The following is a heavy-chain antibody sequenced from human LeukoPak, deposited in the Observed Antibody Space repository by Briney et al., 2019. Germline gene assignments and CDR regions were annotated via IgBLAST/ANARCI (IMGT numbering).Heavy chain of an antibody. CDR2: INAGNGNT. D-gene: IGHD4/OR15-4a*01. V-gene: IGHV1-3*01. J-gene: IGHJ5*02. CDR3: ARERVRPNWFDP. CDR1: GYIFTSYA. Sequence: ASVKVSCKASGYIFTSYAIHWVRQAPGQRLEWMGWINAGNGNTKYSQKFQGRVTITRDTSASTAYMELSSLRSEDTAVYYCARERVRPNWFDPWGQGALVTVSS.